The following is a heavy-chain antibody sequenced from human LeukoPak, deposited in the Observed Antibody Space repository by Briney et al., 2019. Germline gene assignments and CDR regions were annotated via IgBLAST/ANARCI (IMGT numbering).Heavy chain of an antibody. Sequence: GGSLRLSCAASGFTFNDYYMSWIRQAPGKGLEWVSYISNSGGTMYYADSVKGRFTISRDNAKKSLFLQMNSLRAEDTAVYYCARVRGSYSSDSWGQGTLVTASS. V-gene: IGHV3-11*04. J-gene: IGHJ4*02. D-gene: IGHD1-26*01. CDR2: ISNSGGTM. CDR1: GFTFNDYY. CDR3: ARVRGSYSSDS.